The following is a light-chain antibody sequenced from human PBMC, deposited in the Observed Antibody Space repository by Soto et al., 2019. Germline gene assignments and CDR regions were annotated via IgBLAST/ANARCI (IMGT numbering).Light chain of an antibody. CDR1: SSNLVSTYD. V-gene: IGLV1-40*01. CDR3: QSYDDSLSVHYV. Sequence: QSALTQPPSVSAAPGQMVTISCTGSSSNLVSTYDVQWYQQLPGTAPKLLIHGNTDRPSGVPDRFSGSKSGTSASLAITGLQADDEADYYCQSYDDSLSVHYVFGTGTKVTVL. CDR2: GNT. J-gene: IGLJ1*01.